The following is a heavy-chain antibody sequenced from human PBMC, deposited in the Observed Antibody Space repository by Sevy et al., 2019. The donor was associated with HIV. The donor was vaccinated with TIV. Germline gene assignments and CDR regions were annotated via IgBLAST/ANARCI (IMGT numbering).Heavy chain of an antibody. J-gene: IGHJ4*02. V-gene: IGHV3-15*01. CDR3: TTDTNYYDSSGYSHY. CDR2: IKSKTDGGTT. D-gene: IGHD3-22*01. Sequence: GGSLRLSCAASGFTFSNAWMSWVRQAPGKGLEWVGRIKSKTDGGTTDHAAPVKGRLTISRDDSKNTLYLQMNSLKPEDTAVFYCTTDTNYYDSSGYSHYWGQGTLVTVSS. CDR1: GFTFSNAW.